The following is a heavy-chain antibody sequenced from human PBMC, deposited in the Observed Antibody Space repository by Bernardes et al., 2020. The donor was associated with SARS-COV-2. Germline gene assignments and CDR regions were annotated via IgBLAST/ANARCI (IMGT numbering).Heavy chain of an antibody. CDR3: LTGDGYSYGGGWFDP. Sequence: ASVKVSCKASGYTFTSYGISWVRQAPGQGLEWMGWISADSGNTDYAQKFQGRVTMTTDTSTITAYMVLRSLRSDDAAVYYCLTGDGYSYGGGWFDPWGQGTLVTVSS. CDR2: ISADSGNT. D-gene: IGHD5-18*01. V-gene: IGHV1-18*01. CDR1: GYTFTSYG. J-gene: IGHJ5*02.